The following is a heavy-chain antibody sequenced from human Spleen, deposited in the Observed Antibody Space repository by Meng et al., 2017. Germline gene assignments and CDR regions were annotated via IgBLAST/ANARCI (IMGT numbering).Heavy chain of an antibody. D-gene: IGHD3-22*01. CDR3: ASSDSSGYYS. CDR2: VMPIFGTT. CDR1: GGTFTSQA. J-gene: IGHJ5*02. Sequence: QVQLVQSGAEVKKPGSSVKVSCKASGGTFTSQAINWGRQAPGQGLEWMGGVMPIFGTTNYAQKFQGRVTISADDSASTAYMELSGLRSDDTAIYYCASSDSSGYYSWAQGTLVTVSS. V-gene: IGHV1-69*01.